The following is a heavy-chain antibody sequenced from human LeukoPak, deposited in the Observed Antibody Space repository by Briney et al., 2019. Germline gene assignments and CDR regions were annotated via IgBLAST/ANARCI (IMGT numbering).Heavy chain of an antibody. CDR1: GGSFSGYY. Sequence: SETLSLTCAAYGGSFSGYYWSWIRRPPGKGLEWIGEINHSGSTNYNPSLKSRVTISVDTSKNQFSLKLSSVTAADTAVYYCAGVKPHGDYAVDYWGQGTLVTVSS. D-gene: IGHD4-17*01. CDR2: INHSGST. V-gene: IGHV4-34*01. CDR3: AGVKPHGDYAVDY. J-gene: IGHJ4*02.